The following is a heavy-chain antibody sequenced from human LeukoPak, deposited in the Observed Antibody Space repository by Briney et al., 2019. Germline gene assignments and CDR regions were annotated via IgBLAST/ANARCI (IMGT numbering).Heavy chain of an antibody. CDR1: GYSFATYW. J-gene: IGHJ4*02. V-gene: IGHV5-51*01. D-gene: IGHD1-26*01. Sequence: GESLKISCQGSGYSFATYWIGWVRQMPGKGLEWMGIIYPGDSHTTYSPSFQGQVTISADKSISTAYLQWSSLKASDTAMYYCARRGGGTYSDYWGQGTLVTVSS. CDR2: IYPGDSHT. CDR3: ARRGGGTYSDY.